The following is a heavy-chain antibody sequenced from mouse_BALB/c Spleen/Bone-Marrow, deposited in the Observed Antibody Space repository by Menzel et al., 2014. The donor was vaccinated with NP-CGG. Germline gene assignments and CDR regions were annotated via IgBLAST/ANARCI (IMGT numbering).Heavy chain of an antibody. CDR1: GFTFSSYG. CDR2: ITSGGRYT. CDR3: ARRGGEKNYFDY. V-gene: IGHV5-6*02. J-gene: IGHJ2*01. Sequence: DVMLVESGEDLVKSGGSLKLSCAASGFTFSSYGMSWVRQTPDKRLEWVATITSGGRYTYYPDSVKGRFTISRDNSKNTLYLQMSSLKSDDTAMYYCARRGGEKNYFDYWGQGTPLTVSS.